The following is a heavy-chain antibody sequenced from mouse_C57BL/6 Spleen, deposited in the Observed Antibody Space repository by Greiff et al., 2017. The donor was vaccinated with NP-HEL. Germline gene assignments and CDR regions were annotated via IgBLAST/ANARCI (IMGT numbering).Heavy chain of an antibody. CDR1: GYTFTSYW. CDR3: ARSPYDGYYEGAY. CDR2: IHPNSGST. J-gene: IGHJ3*01. Sequence: QVQLQQPGAELVKPGASVKLSCKASGYTFTSYWMHWVKQRPGQGLEWIGMIHPNSGSTNYNEKFKSKATLTVDKSSSTAYMQLSSLTSEDSAVYYCARSPYDGYYEGAYWGQGTLVTVSA. V-gene: IGHV1-64*01. D-gene: IGHD2-3*01.